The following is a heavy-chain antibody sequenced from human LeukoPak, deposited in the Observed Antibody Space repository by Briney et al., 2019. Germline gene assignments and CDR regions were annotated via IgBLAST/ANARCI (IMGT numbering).Heavy chain of an antibody. CDR1: GFTFSSYA. Sequence: GGSLRLSCAASGFTFSSYAMSWVRQAPGKGLEWVSAISDSGGSTYYADSVKGRFTISRDNSKNTLYLQMNSLRAEDTAVYYCTTRAGRYYGYFDYWGQGILVSVSS. V-gene: IGHV3-23*01. CDR2: ISDSGGST. J-gene: IGHJ4*02. D-gene: IGHD1-26*01. CDR3: TTRAGRYYGYFDY.